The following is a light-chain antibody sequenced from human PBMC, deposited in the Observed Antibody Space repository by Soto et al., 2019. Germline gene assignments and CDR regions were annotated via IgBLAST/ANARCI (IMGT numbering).Light chain of an antibody. V-gene: IGKV1D-16*01. J-gene: IGKJ4*01. CDR2: TAS. CDR1: QDISTW. Sequence: DIQMTQSPSSLSASIGDRVTITCRASQDISTWLAWYQQKPDKAPKSLIYTASNLQGGVPSRFSGSGSGTEFTLTISSLQPEDFATYYCQQYKSYPLTFGGGTRVEIK. CDR3: QQYKSYPLT.